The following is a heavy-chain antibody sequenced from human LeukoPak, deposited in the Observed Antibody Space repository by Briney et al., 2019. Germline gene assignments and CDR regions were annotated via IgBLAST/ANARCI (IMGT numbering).Heavy chain of an antibody. V-gene: IGHV3-74*01. CDR3: ARGPNSNWSGLDL. D-gene: IGHD6-6*01. CDR1: GFPFSGHW. CDR2: ISPTGSTT. J-gene: IGHJ5*02. Sequence: GGSLRLSCTASGFPFSGHWMHWARQLPGKGLVRVSRISPTGSTTSYADSVKGRFTVSRDNAKNTLYLQVNNLRAEDTAVYYCARGPNSNWSGLDLWGQGTLLTVSS.